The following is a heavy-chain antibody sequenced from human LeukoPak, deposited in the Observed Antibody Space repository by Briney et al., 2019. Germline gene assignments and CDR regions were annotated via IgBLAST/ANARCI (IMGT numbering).Heavy chain of an antibody. J-gene: IGHJ4*02. CDR1: GFTVSSNY. D-gene: IGHD5-18*01. CDR2: IYSGGST. CDR3: ARTNGAMVSYYFDY. Sequence: PGGSLRLSCAASGFTVSSNYMSWVRQAPGKGLEWVSVIYSGGSTYYADSVKGRFTISRDNSKNTLYLQMNSLRAEDTAVYYCARTNGAMVSYYFDYWGQGTLVTVSS. V-gene: IGHV3-53*01.